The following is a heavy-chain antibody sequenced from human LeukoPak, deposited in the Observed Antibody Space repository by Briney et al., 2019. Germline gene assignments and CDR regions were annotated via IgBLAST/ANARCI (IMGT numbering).Heavy chain of an antibody. V-gene: IGHV5-51*01. Sequence: GESLKISCKGSGYSFSSYWIGWVRQMPGKGLEWMGSIYPGDSDTRYSPSFQGQVTISADKSISTAYLQWSSLKASDTAMYYCARRDSSSKGPFDYWGQGTLVTVSS. CDR3: ARRDSSSKGPFDY. CDR2: IYPGDSDT. J-gene: IGHJ4*02. D-gene: IGHD6-13*01. CDR1: GYSFSSYW.